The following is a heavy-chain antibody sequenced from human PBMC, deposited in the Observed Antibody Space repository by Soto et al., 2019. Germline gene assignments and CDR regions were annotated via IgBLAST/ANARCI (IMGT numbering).Heavy chain of an antibody. CDR3: AKKVPGSNPLDS. CDR1: GFTLSSYA. D-gene: IGHD1-1*01. Sequence: GGTLRLPCSASGFTLSSYAKHRVRQAPGQGLEWVSSIRGGGASTYYADSVRGRFAISRDNSKNTLYLQMNRLRVEDTAVYYCAKKVPGSNPLDSWGQGALVTVSS. V-gene: IGHV3-23*01. CDR2: IRGGGAST. J-gene: IGHJ4*02.